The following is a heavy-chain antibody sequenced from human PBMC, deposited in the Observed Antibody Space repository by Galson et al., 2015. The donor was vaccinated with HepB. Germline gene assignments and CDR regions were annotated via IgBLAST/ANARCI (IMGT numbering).Heavy chain of an antibody. Sequence: SLRLSCAASGFSFSTYSMNWVRQAPGRGLAWVSYISSSSSTIYYADSVKGRFTISRDNAKNSLYLQMNSLRDEDTAVYYCARVASGPFNWFDPGARESWSPSPQ. D-gene: IGHD6-25*01. J-gene: IGHJ5*02. V-gene: IGHV3-48*02. CDR2: ISSSSSTI. CDR1: GFSFSTYS. CDR3: ARVASGPFNWFDP.